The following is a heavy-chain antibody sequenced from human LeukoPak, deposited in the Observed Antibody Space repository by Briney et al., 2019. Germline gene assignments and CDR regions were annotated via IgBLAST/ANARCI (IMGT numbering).Heavy chain of an antibody. J-gene: IGHJ6*03. Sequence: PSETLSLTCAVYGGSFSGYYWNWIRQPPGKGLEWIGEINHSGSTIYNPSLKSRVTISVDTSKNQFSLKLSSVTAADTAVYYCARSYGDNYYYYYYYMDVWGKGTTVTVSS. V-gene: IGHV4-34*01. CDR2: INHSGST. CDR1: GGSFSGYY. CDR3: ARSYGDNYYYYYYYMDV. D-gene: IGHD4-17*01.